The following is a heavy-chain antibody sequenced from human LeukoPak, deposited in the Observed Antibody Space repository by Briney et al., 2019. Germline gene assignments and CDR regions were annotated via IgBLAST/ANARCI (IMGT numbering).Heavy chain of an antibody. CDR2: IYSSGIT. Sequence: SETLSLTCTVSGASISSAYWSWIRQPPGKGLEWIAYIYSSGITNYNPSLKSRVTISVDTSQNQFSLKLTSVTAAETAVYYCARRGPYDSSGYAFDIWGQGTTVTVSS. D-gene: IGHD3-22*01. J-gene: IGHJ3*02. CDR1: GASISSAY. CDR3: ARRGPYDSSGYAFDI. V-gene: IGHV4-59*01.